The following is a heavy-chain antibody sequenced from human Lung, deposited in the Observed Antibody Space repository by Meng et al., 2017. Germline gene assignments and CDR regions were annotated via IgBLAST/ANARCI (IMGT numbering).Heavy chain of an antibody. CDR3: ARGEGYCTNGVCSPGY. CDR1: GYTFTNYA. Sequence: QVQLVQSGAEVKKSGASVKVFCKASGYTFTNYAMHWARQAPGQRLEWMGWINAGNGNTKYSQKFQGRVTITSDTSASTAYMELSSLRSEDTAVYYCARGEGYCTNGVCSPGYWGQGTLVTVSS. CDR2: INAGNGNT. D-gene: IGHD2-8*01. J-gene: IGHJ4*02. V-gene: IGHV1-3*01.